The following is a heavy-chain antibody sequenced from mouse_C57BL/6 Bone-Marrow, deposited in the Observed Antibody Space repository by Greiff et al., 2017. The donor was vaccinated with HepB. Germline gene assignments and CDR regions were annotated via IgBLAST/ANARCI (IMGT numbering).Heavy chain of an antibody. J-gene: IGHJ1*03. CDR3: AGLGYYYGSSSWYFDV. Sequence: QVQLQQSGAELVKPGASVKMSCKASGYTFTSYWITWVKQRPGQGLEWIGDIYPGSGSTNYNEKFKSKATLTVDTSSSTAYMQLSSLTSEDSAVYYCAGLGYYYGSSSWYFDVWGTGTTVTVSS. D-gene: IGHD1-1*01. V-gene: IGHV1-55*01. CDR2: IYPGSGST. CDR1: GYTFTSYW.